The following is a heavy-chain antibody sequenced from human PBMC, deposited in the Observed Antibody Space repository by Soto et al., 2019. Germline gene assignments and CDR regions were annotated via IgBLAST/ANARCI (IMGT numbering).Heavy chain of an antibody. CDR3: ATSDGRY. CDR2: IYYSGST. V-gene: IGHV4-59*01. CDR1: GGSLSSNY. J-gene: IGHJ4*02. Sequence: PSETLSLTCTVSGGSLSSNYGSWIRQPPGKGLEWIGYIYYSGSTNYNPSLKSRVTISVDTSKNQFSLKLSSVTAADTAVYYCATSDGRYWGQGTVLPVSA.